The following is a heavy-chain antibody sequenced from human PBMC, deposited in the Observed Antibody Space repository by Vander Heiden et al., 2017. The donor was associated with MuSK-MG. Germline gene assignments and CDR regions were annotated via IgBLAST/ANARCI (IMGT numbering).Heavy chain of an antibody. D-gene: IGHD3-3*01. CDR1: GYTLGGQY. CDR3: ARETRSGSLDT. J-gene: IGHJ5*02. CDR2: INPHSGDT. Sequence: QVHLLQSGAEVKRPGASMTVSCKASGYTLGGQYLHWVRQAPGHGLEWLGWINPHSGDTRFAPTFQGRVTLTRDTSINTAFLDLTGLTYDDTAIYFCARETRSGSLDTWGQGSLVTVSS. V-gene: IGHV1-2*02.